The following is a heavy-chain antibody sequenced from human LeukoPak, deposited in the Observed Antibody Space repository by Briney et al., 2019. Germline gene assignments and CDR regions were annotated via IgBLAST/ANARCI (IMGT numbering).Heavy chain of an antibody. CDR1: GYSFSSSA. CDR2: VTGYNGNT. J-gene: IGHJ6*02. Sequence: ASVKVSCKASGYSFSSSAISWVRQAPGQGLEWMGWVTGYNGNTNYGQKFQGRVTMTTDTSTSTAYMELTSLRSDDTAVYYCARDGGNANYSRYGMVVWGQGTTVTVSS. V-gene: IGHV1-18*01. CDR3: ARDGGNANYSRYGMVV. D-gene: IGHD4-23*01.